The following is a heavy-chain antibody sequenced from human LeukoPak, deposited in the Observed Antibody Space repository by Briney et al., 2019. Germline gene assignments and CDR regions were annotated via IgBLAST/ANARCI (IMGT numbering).Heavy chain of an antibody. D-gene: IGHD3-22*01. V-gene: IGHV4-59*08. J-gene: IGHJ6*03. CDR1: GGSISSYY. Sequence: SETLSLTCTVSGGSISSYYWSWIRQPPGKGLEWIGYIYYSGSTNYNPSLKSRVTISVDTSKNQFSLKLSSVTAADTAVYYCARNYYDSSGYYRRSAYYYYYMDVWGKGTTVTVSS. CDR2: IYYSGST. CDR3: ARNYYDSSGYYRRSAYYYYYMDV.